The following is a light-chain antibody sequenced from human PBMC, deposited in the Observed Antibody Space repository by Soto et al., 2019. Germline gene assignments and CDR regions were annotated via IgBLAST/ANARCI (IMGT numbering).Light chain of an antibody. CDR3: QHRGDWPFT. V-gene: IGKV3-11*01. CDR1: KRVRIL. Sequence: EIVLTQSPATLSLSPGEGATLSCRASKRVRILLAWYQQKPGQAPRLLIYDASNRATGIPARFSGSGSGTDFTLTISSLEPEDFAVYYCQHRGDWPFTFGPGTKVDIK. J-gene: IGKJ3*01. CDR2: DAS.